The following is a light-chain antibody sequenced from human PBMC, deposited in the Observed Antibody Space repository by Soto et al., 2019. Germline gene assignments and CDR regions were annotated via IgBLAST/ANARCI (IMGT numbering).Light chain of an antibody. CDR2: KAS. CDR1: QSIAWW. V-gene: IGKV1-5*03. Sequence: DIQMTQSPSTLSASVGDRVTITCRASQSIAWWLAWYQQKPGKAPKLLIYKASILESGVPSRFSGSGSRTEFTLTISILQPDDIATYYCQQYSSPWTFGQGTKVEIK. CDR3: QQYSSPWT. J-gene: IGKJ1*01.